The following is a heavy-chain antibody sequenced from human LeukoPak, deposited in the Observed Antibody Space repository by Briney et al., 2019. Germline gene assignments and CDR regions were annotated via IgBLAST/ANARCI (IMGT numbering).Heavy chain of an antibody. CDR3: ARSSMFRGVTFDY. D-gene: IGHD3-10*01. J-gene: IGHJ4*02. CDR1: GFTFSSYG. CDR2: IWYDGSNK. V-gene: IGHV3-33*01. Sequence: GGSLRLSCAASGFTFSSYGMHWVRQAPGKGLEWVAVIWYDGSNKYYADSVKGRFTISRDNSKNTLYLQMNSLRAEDTAVYYCARSSMFRGVTFDYWGQGTLVTVSS.